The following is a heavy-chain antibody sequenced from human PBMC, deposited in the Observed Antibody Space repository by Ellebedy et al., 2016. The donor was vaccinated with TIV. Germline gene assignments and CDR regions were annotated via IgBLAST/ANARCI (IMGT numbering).Heavy chain of an antibody. CDR1: GGSMKNYY. CDR3: ARVGTMVRGVIALGMDV. V-gene: IGHV4-59*01. Sequence: MPSETLSLTCTVSGGSMKNYYWTWIRQPPGKGLEWLGQIFYSGSTNYNPSLKSRVTISGDTSKNQFPLGLSSVTAADTAVYYCARVGTMVRGVIALGMDVWGQGTTVTVSS. CDR2: IFYSGST. D-gene: IGHD3-10*01. J-gene: IGHJ6*02.